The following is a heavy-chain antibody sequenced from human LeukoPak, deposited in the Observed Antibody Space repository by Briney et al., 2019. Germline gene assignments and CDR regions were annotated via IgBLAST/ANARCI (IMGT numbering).Heavy chain of an antibody. V-gene: IGHV3-64*01. CDR1: GFIFSIFT. J-gene: IGHJ3*02. Sequence: GGSLTLSCVASGFIFSIFTMQWVRQAPGKGGEDFSSTNNNCASTHYANSVKGRFPISRDYSKNTLYLQMGSLRPDDMAMYYCARATGGWKAFDIWGQGTMVTVSS. CDR3: ARATGGWKAFDI. CDR2: TNNNCAST. D-gene: IGHD1-14*01.